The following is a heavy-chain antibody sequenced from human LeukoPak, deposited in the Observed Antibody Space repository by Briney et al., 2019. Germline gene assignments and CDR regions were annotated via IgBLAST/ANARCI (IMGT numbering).Heavy chain of an antibody. CDR3: AKMDLYIAVAPNWFDP. V-gene: IGHV3-23*01. CDR1: GFTVSSNY. J-gene: IGHJ5*02. Sequence: PGGSLRLSCAASGFTVSSNYMSWVRQAPGKGLEWVSAISGSGGSTYYADSVKGRFTISRDNSKNTLYLQMNSLRAEDTAVYYCAKMDLYIAVAPNWFDPWGQGTLVTVSS. D-gene: IGHD6-19*01. CDR2: ISGSGGST.